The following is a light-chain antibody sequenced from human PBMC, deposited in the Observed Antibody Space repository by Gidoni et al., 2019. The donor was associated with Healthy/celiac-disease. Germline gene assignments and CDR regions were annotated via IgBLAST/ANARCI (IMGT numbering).Light chain of an antibody. CDR1: QSVSSY. Sequence: IVLTHSPATPSLSPGERATLSCRASQSVSSYLAWYQQKPGQAPRLLIYDASNRATGIPARFSGSGSGTDFTITISSLEPEDFAVYYCQQHSNWPPYTFGQXTKLEIK. V-gene: IGKV3-11*01. CDR2: DAS. J-gene: IGKJ2*01. CDR3: QQHSNWPPYT.